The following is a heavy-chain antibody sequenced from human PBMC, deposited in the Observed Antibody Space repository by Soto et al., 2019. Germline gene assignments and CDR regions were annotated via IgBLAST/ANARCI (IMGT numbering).Heavy chain of an antibody. Sequence: SQTLSLTCAISGDSVSSNSAAWNWIRQSPSRGLEWLGRTYYRSKWYNDYAVSVKSRITINPDTSKNQFSLQLNSVTPEDTAVYYCARGSSSWLNYYYYGMDVWGQGTRVTVSS. V-gene: IGHV6-1*01. D-gene: IGHD6-13*01. CDR2: TYYRSKWYN. CDR1: GDSVSSNSAA. J-gene: IGHJ6*02. CDR3: ARGSSSWLNYYYYGMDV.